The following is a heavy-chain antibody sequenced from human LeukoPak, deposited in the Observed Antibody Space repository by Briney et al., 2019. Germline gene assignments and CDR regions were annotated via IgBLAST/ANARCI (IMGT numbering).Heavy chain of an antibody. CDR2: ISSNGGRT. D-gene: IGHD3-22*01. J-gene: IGHJ4*02. CDR3: AKDSDYYDSSGYHDY. CDR1: GFTFSTYA. Sequence: GGSLRLSCSASGFTFSTYAMHWVRQAPGKGLEYVSAISSNGGRTYYADSVKGRFTISRDNSKNTLYLQMNSLRAEDTAVYYCAKDSDYYDSSGYHDYWGQGTLVTVSS. V-gene: IGHV3-64*04.